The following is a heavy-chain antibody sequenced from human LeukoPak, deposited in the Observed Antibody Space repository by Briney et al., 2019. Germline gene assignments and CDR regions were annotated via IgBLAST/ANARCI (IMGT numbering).Heavy chain of an antibody. CDR2: ISYDGSNK. Sequence: AGGSLRLSCAASGFTFSSYAMHWVRQAPGKGLEWVAVISYDGSNKYYADSVKGRFTISRDNSKNTLYLQMNSLRDEDTAVYYCARDRGLARRAGFDYWGQGTLVTVSS. J-gene: IGHJ4*02. V-gene: IGHV3-30*04. CDR1: GFTFSSYA. CDR3: ARDRGLARRAGFDY. D-gene: IGHD3-10*01.